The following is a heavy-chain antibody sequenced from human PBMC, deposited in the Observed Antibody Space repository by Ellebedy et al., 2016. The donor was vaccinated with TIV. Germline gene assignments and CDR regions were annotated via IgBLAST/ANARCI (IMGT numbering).Heavy chain of an antibody. D-gene: IGHD3-10*01. CDR2: IWYDESNE. CDR3: ARDGHYYDWGSYSVYGMDV. J-gene: IGHJ6*02. V-gene: IGHV3-33*01. CDR1: GFTFSSYG. Sequence: GESLKISCAASGFTFSSYGMHWVRQAPGKGLEWVAVIWYDESNEYYADSVKGRFTISRDNSKNTLYLQMNSLRAEDTAVYYCARDGHYYDWGSYSVYGMDVWGQGTTVTVSS.